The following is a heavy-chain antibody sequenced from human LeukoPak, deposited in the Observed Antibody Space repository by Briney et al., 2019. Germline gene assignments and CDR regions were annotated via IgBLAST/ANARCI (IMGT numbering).Heavy chain of an antibody. CDR2: ISKDGSNK. Sequence: GGPLRLSCAASGITFSSYGMHWVRQAPGKGLEWVAVISKDGSNKYYADCVKGRFTISRDNSKNTLYLQMNSLRGEDTAVYYCAKASGYERYHWFDPWGQGTLVTV. CDR1: GITFSSYG. CDR3: AKASGYERYHWFDP. J-gene: IGHJ5*02. V-gene: IGHV3-30*18. D-gene: IGHD5-12*01.